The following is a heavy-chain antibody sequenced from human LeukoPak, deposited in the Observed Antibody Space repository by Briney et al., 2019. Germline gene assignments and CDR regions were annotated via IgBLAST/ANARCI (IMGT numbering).Heavy chain of an antibody. V-gene: IGHV3-23*01. CDR1: GFTLSSYA. D-gene: IGHD2-2*01. J-gene: IGHJ6*04. Sequence: GGSLRLSCAASGFTLSSYAMSWVRQAPERGLEWVSTTSGGSTYYADSVKGRFTISRDNSKSTLYLQMNSLRAGDTAVYYCAKGDCSSTTCSGFYGMDVWGRGTTVTVSS. CDR3: AKGDCSSTTCSGFYGMDV. CDR2: TSGGST.